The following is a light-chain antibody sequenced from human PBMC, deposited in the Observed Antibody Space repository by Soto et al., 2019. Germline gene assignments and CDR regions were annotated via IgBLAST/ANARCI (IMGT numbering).Light chain of an antibody. CDR3: SSYTTSSTLDV. J-gene: IGLJ1*01. Sequence: QSALTQPASVSGSPGQSITISCTGTSSDVGGYNHVSWYQQHPGKAPKFIIYDVSNRPSGVSNRFSGSKSGNTASLTISGLQAEDEADDYCSSYTTSSTLDVFGTGTKLTVL. V-gene: IGLV2-14*03. CDR1: SSDVGGYNH. CDR2: DVS.